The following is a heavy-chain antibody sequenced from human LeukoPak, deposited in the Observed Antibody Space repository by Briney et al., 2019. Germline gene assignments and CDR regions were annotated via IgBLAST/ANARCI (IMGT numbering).Heavy chain of an antibody. CDR2: INPNSGGT. V-gene: IGHV1-2*02. CDR3: ARDPPEGPNYYYYMDA. CDR1: GYTFTSYG. Sequence: ASVKVSCKASGYTFTSYGISWVRQAPGQGLEWMGWINPNSGGTKYVQKFQGRVTMTRDTSISTAYMELSRLRSDDTAVYYCARDPPEGPNYYYYMDAWGKGTTVTISS. J-gene: IGHJ6*03.